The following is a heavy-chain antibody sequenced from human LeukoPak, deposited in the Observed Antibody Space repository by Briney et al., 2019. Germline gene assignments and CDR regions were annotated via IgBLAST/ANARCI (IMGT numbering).Heavy chain of an antibody. D-gene: IGHD7-27*01. Sequence: ASVKVSCKASGYTFSTNGVSWVRQAPGQGLEWMGWIGAYNGNTNYAQKFQGGVTMTTDTSTSTAYMELRSLRSDDTAVYYCARGGVEVRTWGNWFDPWGQGTLVTVSS. CDR2: IGAYNGNT. CDR3: ARGGVEVRTWGNWFDP. V-gene: IGHV1-18*01. J-gene: IGHJ5*02. CDR1: GYTFSTNG.